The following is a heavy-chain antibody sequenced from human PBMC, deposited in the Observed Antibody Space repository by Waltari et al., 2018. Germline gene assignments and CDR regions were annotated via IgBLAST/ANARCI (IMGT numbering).Heavy chain of an antibody. Sequence: QVQLQASGPGLVKPSETLSLTCTVSGYSIITGYYWGWIRQPPGKGLEWIGSIYHSGSTYYNPSLKSRVTISVDTSKNQFSLKLSSVTAADTAVYYCARERGYSGYDYLDYWGQGTLVTVSS. D-gene: IGHD5-12*01. V-gene: IGHV4-38-2*02. CDR1: GYSIITGYY. J-gene: IGHJ4*02. CDR3: ARERGYSGYDYLDY. CDR2: IYHSGST.